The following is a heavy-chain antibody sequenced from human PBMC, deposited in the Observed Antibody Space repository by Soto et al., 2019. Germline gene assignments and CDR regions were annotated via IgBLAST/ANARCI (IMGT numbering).Heavy chain of an antibody. CDR2: IYYRGST. D-gene: IGHD3-22*01. J-gene: IGHJ4*02. CDR3: VRDINSSSEVLIV. Sequence: SETRSLTCTISGGSISDYSCNWIRQPPGTGLEWIGYIYYRGSTNYNRSLWSRVTMSADTSMNQLSLKLSSVTAVDTAVYYCVRDINSSSEVLIVWGQGTLVAVSS. V-gene: IGHV4-59*01. CDR1: GGSISDYS.